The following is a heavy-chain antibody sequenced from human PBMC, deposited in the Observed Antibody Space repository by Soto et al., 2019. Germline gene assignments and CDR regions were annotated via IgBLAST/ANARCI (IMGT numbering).Heavy chain of an antibody. V-gene: IGHV1-46*01. CDR2: INPSGGST. CDR3: ARARATIAAAAIFDC. D-gene: IGHD6-13*01. CDR1: GYTFTSYY. Sequence: ASVKVSCKASGYTFTSYYMHWVRQAPGQGLEWMGIINPSGGSTSYAQKFQGRVTMTRDTSTSTVYMELSSLRSEDTAVYYCARARATIAAAAIFDCWGQGTLVTVSS. J-gene: IGHJ4*02.